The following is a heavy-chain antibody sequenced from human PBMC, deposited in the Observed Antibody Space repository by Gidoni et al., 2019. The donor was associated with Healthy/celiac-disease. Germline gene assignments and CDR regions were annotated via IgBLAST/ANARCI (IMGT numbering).Heavy chain of an antibody. V-gene: IGHV3-30-3*01. CDR2: ISYDGSNK. CDR1: GFTFSSYA. D-gene: IGHD3-3*01. Sequence: QVQLVESGGGVVQPGRSLRLSGAAPGFTFSSYAMHWVRQAPGKGLEWVAVISYDGSNKYYADSVKGRFTISRDNSKNTLYLQMNSLRAEDTAVYYCARGCPNDFWSGCFDYWGQGTLVTVSS. J-gene: IGHJ4*02. CDR3: ARGCPNDFWSGCFDY.